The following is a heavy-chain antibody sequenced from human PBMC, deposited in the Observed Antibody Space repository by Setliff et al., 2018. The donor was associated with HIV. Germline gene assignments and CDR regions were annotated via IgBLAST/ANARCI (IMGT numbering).Heavy chain of an antibody. CDR1: GFTSSNYW. Sequence: GSLRLSCAASGFTSSNYWMDWVRQAPGKGLEWVATIKQDGSEIYYMDSVKGRFTISRDNARTSLYLEMSSLRDEDTAVYLCANLWELGAWGQGTLVTVSS. CDR2: IKQDGSEI. V-gene: IGHV3-7*03. J-gene: IGHJ5*02. CDR3: ANLWELGA. D-gene: IGHD3-16*01.